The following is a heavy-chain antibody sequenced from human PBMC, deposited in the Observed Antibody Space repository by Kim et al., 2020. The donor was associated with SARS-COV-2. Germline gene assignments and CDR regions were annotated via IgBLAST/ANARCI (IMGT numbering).Heavy chain of an antibody. J-gene: IGHJ4*02. CDR1: GGSISSSSYY. D-gene: IGHD5-12*01. CDR2: IYYSGST. Sequence: SETLSLTCTVSGGSISSSSYYWGWIRQPPGKGLEWIGSIYYSGSTYYNPSLKSRVTISVDTSKNQCSLKLSSVTAADTAVYYCARLQRGYSGYEIDYWGQGTLVTVSS. CDR3: ARLQRGYSGYEIDY. V-gene: IGHV4-39*01.